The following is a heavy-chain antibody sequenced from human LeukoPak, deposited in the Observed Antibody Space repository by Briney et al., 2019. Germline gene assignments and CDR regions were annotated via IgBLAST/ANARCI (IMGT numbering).Heavy chain of an antibody. J-gene: IGHJ5*02. Sequence: SETLSLTCTVSGGSISSYYWSWIRQPPGEGLEWIGYVYYSGDTNYNPSLKSRVTISVDTSKSQFSLKLRSVTAADTAVYYCARDRGYSYGHNWLDPWGQGTLVTASS. V-gene: IGHV4-59*01. CDR2: VYYSGDT. D-gene: IGHD5-18*01. CDR3: ARDRGYSYGHNWLDP. CDR1: GGSISSYY.